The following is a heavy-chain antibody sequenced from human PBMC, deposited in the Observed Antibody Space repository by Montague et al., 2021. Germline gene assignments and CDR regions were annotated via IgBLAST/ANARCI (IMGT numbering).Heavy chain of an antibody. CDR3: ATWPASSTTRYYFDS. CDR2: IYHNGTT. J-gene: IGHJ4*02. CDR1: GGSVSSPDW. V-gene: IGHV4-4*02. D-gene: IGHD2/OR15-2a*01. Sequence: SETLSLTCAVSGGSVSSPDWWSWVRPAPGKGLEWIGDIYHNGTTNFHPSLKSRVTISVDKSKNQFSLQLTSVTAAATAVYYCATWPASSTTRYYFDSWGQGTQVIVSS.